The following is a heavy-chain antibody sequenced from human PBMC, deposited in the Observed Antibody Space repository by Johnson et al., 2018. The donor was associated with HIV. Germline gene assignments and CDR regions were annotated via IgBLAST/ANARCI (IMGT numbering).Heavy chain of an antibody. V-gene: IGHV3-23*04. J-gene: IGHJ3*02. D-gene: IGHD3-22*01. CDR3: AKASNYDSSGNPSDAFDI. Sequence: VQLVESGGGLVQPGGSLRLSCAASGFTFSSYAMSWVRQAPGKGLEWVSAISGSGGSTYYADSVKGRFTISRDNSKNTLYLQMNSLRAEDTAVYYCAKASNYDSSGNPSDAFDIWGQGTMVTVSS. CDR1: GFTFSSYA. CDR2: ISGSGGST.